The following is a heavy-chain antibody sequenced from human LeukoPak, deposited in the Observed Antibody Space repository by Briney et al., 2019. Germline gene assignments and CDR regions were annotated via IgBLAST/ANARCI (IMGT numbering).Heavy chain of an antibody. CDR3: ARDLAVTDPSYYYYGMDV. V-gene: IGHV1-18*04. D-gene: IGHD2-21*02. CDR1: GYTFTSYG. J-gene: IGHJ6*04. Sequence: ASVKVSCKASGYTFTSYGISWVRQAPGQGLEWMGWISAYNGNTNYAQKLQGRVTMTTDTSTSTAYMELRSLRSDDTAVYYCARDLAVTDPSYYYYGMDVWGKGTTVTVSS. CDR2: ISAYNGNT.